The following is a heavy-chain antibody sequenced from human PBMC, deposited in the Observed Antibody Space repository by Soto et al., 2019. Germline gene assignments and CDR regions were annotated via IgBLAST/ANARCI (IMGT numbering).Heavy chain of an antibody. Sequence: TLSLTCTVSGGSIRGSDYYWSRIRQPPGKGLEWIGNIHYSGSTHYTPSLQSRVTISLDTSKNQFSLKVNSVTAADSAGYYCARADGVAGPYYYDNCGPFDYYGLGTRFT. V-gene: IGHV4-30-4*01. D-gene: IGHD3-22*01. CDR2: IHYSGST. CDR3: ARADGVAGPYYYDNCGPFDY. J-gene: IGHJ4*02. CDR1: GGSIRGSDYY.